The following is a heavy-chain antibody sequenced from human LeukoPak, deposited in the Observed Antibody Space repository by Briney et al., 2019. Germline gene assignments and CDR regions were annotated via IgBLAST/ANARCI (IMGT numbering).Heavy chain of an antibody. CDR3: ARESRDDYTYGY. CDR1: GFTFSSYS. V-gene: IGHV3-21*01. Sequence: GGSLRLSCAASGFTFSSYSMNWVRQAPGKGLEWVSSISSSSSYIYYADSVKGRFTISRDNAKNSLYLQMNSLRAEDTAVYYCARESRDDYTYGYWGQGTLVTVSS. CDR2: ISSSSSYI. J-gene: IGHJ4*02. D-gene: IGHD2-2*02.